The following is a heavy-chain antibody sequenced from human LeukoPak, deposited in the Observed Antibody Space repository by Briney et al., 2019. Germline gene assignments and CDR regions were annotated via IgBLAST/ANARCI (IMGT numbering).Heavy chain of an antibody. J-gene: IGHJ2*01. V-gene: IGHV4-59*12. Sequence: SETLSLTCTVSGGSISSYYWSWIRQPPGKGLEWIGYIYYSGSTNYNPSLKSRVTISVDTSKNQFSLKLSSVTAADTAVYYCARRGSGWYFDLWGRGTLVTVSS. CDR1: GGSISSYY. CDR3: ARRGSGWYFDL. CDR2: IYYSGST. D-gene: IGHD6-19*01.